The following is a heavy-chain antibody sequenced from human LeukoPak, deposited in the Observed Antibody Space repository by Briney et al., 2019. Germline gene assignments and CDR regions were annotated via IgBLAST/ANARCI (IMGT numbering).Heavy chain of an antibody. Sequence: ASVKVSCKASGYTFTSYGISWVRQAPGQGLEWMGWINSNTGGTNYAQKFQGRVTMTRDTSISTAYMELSRLRSDDTALYYCAKDYDGSGNNWGQGTLVTVS. CDR1: GYTFTSYG. J-gene: IGHJ4*02. CDR2: INSNTGGT. D-gene: IGHD3-10*01. V-gene: IGHV1-2*02. CDR3: AKDYDGSGNN.